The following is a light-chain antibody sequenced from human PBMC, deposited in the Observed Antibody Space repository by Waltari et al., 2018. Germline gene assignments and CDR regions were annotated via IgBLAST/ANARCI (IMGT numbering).Light chain of an antibody. CDR3: QQSFKIPLS. Sequence: DIQVTQFPSFLSASVGDRVTFTCRASQNIDNFFNWYQQKPGSAPRLLVYAAINLENGVPSRFSASGSGTEFTLTISSLQPEDFATYYCQQSFKIPLSFGGGTKVEIK. CDR2: AAI. V-gene: IGKV1-39*01. CDR1: QNIDNF. J-gene: IGKJ4*01.